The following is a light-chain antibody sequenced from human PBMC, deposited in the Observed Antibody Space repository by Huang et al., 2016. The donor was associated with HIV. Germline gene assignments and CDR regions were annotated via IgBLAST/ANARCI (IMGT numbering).Light chain of an antibody. CDR1: QIINRY. CDR2: GAS. Sequence: DIKLTQAQSSLSAPVGDRVIITCRASQIINRYLNWYQQMPGRAPKLLISGASSLQGGVSPRFSGSGSGTDFTLTITDVQPEDSATYFCQQSYNIPRTFGQGTLLEI. CDR3: QQSYNIPRT. J-gene: IGKJ2*01. V-gene: IGKV1-39*01.